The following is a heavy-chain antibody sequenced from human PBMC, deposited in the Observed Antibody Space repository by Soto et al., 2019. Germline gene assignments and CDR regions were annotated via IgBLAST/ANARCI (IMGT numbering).Heavy chain of an antibody. CDR2: IFHNGNT. D-gene: IGHD4-17*01. CDR3: ARDVGGTVTLEAAFDF. CDR1: GNSISDYY. Sequence: QVQLLASGPGLVKPSETLSLTCTVSGNSISDYYWSWIRQPPGKGLEWIGYIFHNGNTNYNPSLTGLVPMTVAPSNNQCSLRLSSATAADTALYYCARDVGGTVTLEAAFDFGGQGTMVTVS. V-gene: IGHV4-59*01. J-gene: IGHJ3*01.